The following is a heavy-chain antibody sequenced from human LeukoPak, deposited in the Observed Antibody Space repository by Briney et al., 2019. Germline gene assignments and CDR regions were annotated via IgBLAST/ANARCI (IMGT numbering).Heavy chain of an antibody. CDR3: AKEQVAGDFDY. V-gene: IGHV1-2*02. J-gene: IGHJ4*02. Sequence: GASVKVSCKASGYTFTGYYMHWVRQAPGQGLEWMGWINPNSGGTNYAQKFQGRVTMTRDTSISTAYMELSSLRAEDTAVYYCAKEQVAGDFDYWGQGTLVTVSS. CDR1: GYTFTGYY. CDR2: INPNSGGT. D-gene: IGHD5-12*01.